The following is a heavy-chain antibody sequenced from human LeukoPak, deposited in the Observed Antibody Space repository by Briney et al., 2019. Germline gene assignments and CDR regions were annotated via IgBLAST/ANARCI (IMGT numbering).Heavy chain of an antibody. CDR1: GGSISSYY. CDR2: IYYSGST. Sequence: SETLSLTCTVSGGSISSYYWSWIRQPPGKGLEWIGYIYYSGSTNYNPSLKSRLTISVDTSKNQFSLKLSSVTAADTAMYYCARESGGGSWYGHWGQGTLATVSS. CDR3: ARESGGGSWYGH. D-gene: IGHD6-13*01. J-gene: IGHJ4*02. V-gene: IGHV4-59*01.